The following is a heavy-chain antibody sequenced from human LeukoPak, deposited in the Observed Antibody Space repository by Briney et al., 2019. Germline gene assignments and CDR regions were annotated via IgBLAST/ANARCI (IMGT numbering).Heavy chain of an antibody. Sequence: PWGSLRLSRSTPGFPLRSYWMTLGRQAPGKGLEWVASIVEDGSETYYLDSVKGRFTFSRDNAKNSLYLQMNSLRGEDTAVYYCARDPTRRFDLWGQGTLVTVSS. V-gene: IGHV3-7*01. CDR3: ARDPTRRFDL. CDR1: GFPLRSYW. CDR2: IVEDGSET. J-gene: IGHJ4*02.